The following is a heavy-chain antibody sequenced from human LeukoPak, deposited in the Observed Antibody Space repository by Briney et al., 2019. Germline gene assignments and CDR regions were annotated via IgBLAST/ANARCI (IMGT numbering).Heavy chain of an antibody. J-gene: IGHJ4*02. V-gene: IGHV1-18*04. CDR1: GYSFTSYG. CDR3: ARVRGSYGDTANY. CDR2: ISVHNGNT. D-gene: IGHD4-17*01. Sequence: ASVKVSCKASGYSFTSYGISWVRQAPGQGLEWMGWISVHNGNTHYAQKLQGRVTMTTDTSTSTAYKELRSLRSDDTAVYYCARVRGSYGDTANYWGQGTLVTVSS.